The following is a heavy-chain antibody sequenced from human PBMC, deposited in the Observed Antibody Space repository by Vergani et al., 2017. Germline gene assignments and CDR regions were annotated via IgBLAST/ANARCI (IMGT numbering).Heavy chain of an antibody. D-gene: IGHD2-15*01. V-gene: IGHV3-9*01. CDR2: ISWNSGAV. J-gene: IGHJ3*02. CDR3: AKVDILGAFDI. CDR1: GITFWKFG. Sequence: EVDLVGSGGGLAQPGGSLRLSCEASGITFWKFGMHWVRQGPGKGLEWVSGISWNSGAVDYADSVKGRFTISRDNAKNSLYLQMNSLKTEDTALYYCAKVDILGAFDIWGQGTMVTVSS.